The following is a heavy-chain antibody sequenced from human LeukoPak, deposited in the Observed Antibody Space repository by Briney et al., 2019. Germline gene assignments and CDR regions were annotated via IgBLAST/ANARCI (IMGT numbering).Heavy chain of an antibody. CDR1: GGSIISYY. Sequence: KPSETLSLTCTVSGGSIISYYWSWIRQPPGKGLEWIGYIYYSGSTNYNPSLKSRVTISVDTSKNQFSLKLSSVTAADTAVYYCARGNGLRFLEWLLAAHKNFDYWGQGTLVTVSS. CDR3: ARGNGLRFLEWLLAAHKNFDY. CDR2: IYYSGST. D-gene: IGHD3-3*01. V-gene: IGHV4-59*12. J-gene: IGHJ4*02.